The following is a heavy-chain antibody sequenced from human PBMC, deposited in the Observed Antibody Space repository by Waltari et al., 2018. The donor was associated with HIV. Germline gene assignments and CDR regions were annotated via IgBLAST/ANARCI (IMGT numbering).Heavy chain of an antibody. Sequence: LQESGPGLVKPSETLSLTCTVSGDSISSSVYYWGWIRQPPGKGLEWIGSIYYSGTTYYDPSLKSRVTMSVDTSKNQFSLKMSSVTAGDTAVYYCARQLYYDFWSGLKWGDGMDVWGQGTTVTVAS. CDR2: IYYSGTT. V-gene: IGHV4-39*01. CDR3: ARQLYYDFWSGLKWGDGMDV. J-gene: IGHJ6*02. CDR1: GDSISSSVYY. D-gene: IGHD3-3*01.